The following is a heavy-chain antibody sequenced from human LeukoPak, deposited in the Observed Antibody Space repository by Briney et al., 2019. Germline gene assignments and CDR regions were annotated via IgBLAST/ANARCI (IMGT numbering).Heavy chain of an antibody. J-gene: IGHJ4*02. Sequence: SETLSLTCTVSGGSISTYYWNWIRQPPGKGLEWIGYIYYRGTTYYNPSLESRVTVSSDASKNQFSLKLTSVTAADTAVYYCARRIPVAGLFDYWGQGTLVTVSS. V-gene: IGHV4-59*06. CDR2: IYYRGTT. CDR1: GGSISTYY. D-gene: IGHD6-19*01. CDR3: ARRIPVAGLFDY.